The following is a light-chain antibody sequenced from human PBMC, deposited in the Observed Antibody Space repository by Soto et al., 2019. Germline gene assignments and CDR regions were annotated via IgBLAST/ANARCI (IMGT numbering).Light chain of an antibody. CDR2: EVS. Sequence: QSALTQPPSVSGSPGQSITISCTGTSSDVGGYNYVSWYQQHPGKAPKLMIYEVSNRPSGVSNRFSGSKSGNTASLTISGLQAEDEADYYCSSYTSSSTVVFGGGTQLTVL. J-gene: IGLJ2*01. CDR3: SSYTSSSTVV. CDR1: SSDVGGYNY. V-gene: IGLV2-14*01.